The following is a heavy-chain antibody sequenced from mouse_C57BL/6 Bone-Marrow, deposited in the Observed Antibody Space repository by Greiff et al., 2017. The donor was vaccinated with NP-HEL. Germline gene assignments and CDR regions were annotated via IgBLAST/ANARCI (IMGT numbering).Heavy chain of an antibody. D-gene: IGHD2-4*01. CDR1: GFTFSDYY. J-gene: IGHJ3*01. CDR2: ISNGGGST. CDR3: ARHSLYDYAWFAY. V-gene: IGHV5-12*01. Sequence: EVQRVESGGGLVQPGGSLTLSCAASGFTFSDYYMYWVRQTPEKRLEWVAYISNGGGSTYYPDPVTGRFTISRDNAKNTLYLQMSRLKSEDTAMYYCARHSLYDYAWFAYWGQGTLVTVSA.